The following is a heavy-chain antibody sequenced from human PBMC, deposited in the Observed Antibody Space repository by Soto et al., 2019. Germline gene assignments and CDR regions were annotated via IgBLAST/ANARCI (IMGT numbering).Heavy chain of an antibody. V-gene: IGHV3-21*02. CDR3: ARDHSIARQMLRDWDFDL. J-gene: IGHJ2*01. Sequence: EVQLVESGGGLVKSGGSLRLSCAVSWFTFTTYSMNWVRQATGKGLEWVSSISSSSSDTFYADSVRGRFTISRDHAKNSLYLQMNSLRAEDTAVYYCARDHSIARQMLRDWDFDLWGRGTLVTVSS. CDR1: WFTFTTYS. CDR2: ISSSSSDT. D-gene: IGHD6-6*01.